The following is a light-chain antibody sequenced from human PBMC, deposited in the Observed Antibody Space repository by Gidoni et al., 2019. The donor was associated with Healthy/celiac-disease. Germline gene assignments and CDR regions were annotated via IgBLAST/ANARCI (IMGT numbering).Light chain of an antibody. Sequence: GERATLSCRASQSVSSNLAWYQQKPGQAPRLLIYGASTRATGIPARFSGSGSGTEFTLTISSLQSEDFAVYYCQQYNNWPPWTFGQWTKVEIK. V-gene: IGKV3-15*01. CDR3: QQYNNWPPWT. J-gene: IGKJ1*01. CDR1: QSVSSN. CDR2: GAS.